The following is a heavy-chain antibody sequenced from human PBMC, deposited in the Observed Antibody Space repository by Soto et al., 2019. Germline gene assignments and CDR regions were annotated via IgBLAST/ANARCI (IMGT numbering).Heavy chain of an antibody. Sequence: QVQLVQSGAEVKKPGASVKVFCKASGYTFTSYGISWVRQAPGHGLEWMGWISAYNGNTNYAQKLQGRVTMTTDTSTSTAYMDLRSLRSDDTAVYYCARDNFIGGYYDSSGKASFDYWGQGTLVTVSS. CDR2: ISAYNGNT. D-gene: IGHD3-22*01. CDR3: ARDNFIGGYYDSSGKASFDY. CDR1: GYTFTSYG. J-gene: IGHJ4*02. V-gene: IGHV1-18*01.